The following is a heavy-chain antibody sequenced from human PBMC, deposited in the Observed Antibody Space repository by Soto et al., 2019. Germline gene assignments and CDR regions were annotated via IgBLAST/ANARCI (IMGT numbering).Heavy chain of an antibody. D-gene: IGHD6-13*01. CDR2: IYYSGST. CDR1: GGSISSSSYY. Sequence: SETLSLTCTVSGGSISSSSYYWGWIRQPPGKGLEWIGSIYYSGSTYYNPSLKSRVTISVDTSKNQFSLMLSSVTAADTAVYYCARHNPYSSSWIYWYFDLWGRGALVTVSS. V-gene: IGHV4-39*01. J-gene: IGHJ2*01. CDR3: ARHNPYSSSWIYWYFDL.